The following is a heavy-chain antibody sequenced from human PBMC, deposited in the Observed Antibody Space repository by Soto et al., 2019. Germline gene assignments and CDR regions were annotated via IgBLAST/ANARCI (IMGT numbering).Heavy chain of an antibody. V-gene: IGHV4-34*01. CDR1: GGSFSGYY. CDR2: INHSGST. CDR3: ARGRSKSGYSYGYSAVTRPFDY. J-gene: IGHJ4*02. D-gene: IGHD5-18*01. Sequence: PSETLSLTCAVYGGSFSGYYWSWIRQPPGKGLEWIGEINHSGSTNYNPSLKSRVTISVDTSKNQFSLKLSSVTAADTAVYYCARGRSKSGYSYGYSAVTRPFDYWGQGTLVTVSS.